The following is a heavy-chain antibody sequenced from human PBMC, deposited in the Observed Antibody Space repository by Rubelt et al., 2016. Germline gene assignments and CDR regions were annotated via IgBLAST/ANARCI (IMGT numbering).Heavy chain of an antibody. CDR1: GYTFTSYG. Sequence: QVQLVQSGAEVKKPGASVKVSCKASGYTFTSYGISWVRQAPGQGLEWMGWISAYNGNTNYAQKPQGRATMATDTSTSTAYMELRSLRSDDTAVYYCARDVGGNSVLYYFDYWGQGTLVTVSS. V-gene: IGHV1-18*01. D-gene: IGHD4-23*01. CDR2: ISAYNGNT. J-gene: IGHJ4*02. CDR3: ARDVGGNSVLYYFDY.